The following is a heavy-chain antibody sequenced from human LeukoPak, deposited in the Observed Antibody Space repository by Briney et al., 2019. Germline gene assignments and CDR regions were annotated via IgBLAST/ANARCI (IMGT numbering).Heavy chain of an antibody. CDR3: ASSGSYRFDY. D-gene: IGHD1-26*01. J-gene: IGHJ4*02. CDR1: GFTFSSYS. V-gene: IGHV3-48*02. CDR2: ITASGTAM. Sequence: GGSLRLSCAASGFTFSSYSMNWVCQAPGKGLEWVSHITASGTAMFYADSVKGRFTISRDNAKNSLYLQMNSLRDEDTAVYYCASSGSYRFDYWGQGTLVTVSS.